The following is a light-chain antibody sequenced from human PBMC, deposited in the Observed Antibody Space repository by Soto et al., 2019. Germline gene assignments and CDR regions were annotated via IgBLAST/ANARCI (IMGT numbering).Light chain of an antibody. Sequence: SALTQPASLSGSPGQSITISCTGTSSDIGAYDYVSWFQQHPGKAPTLMISEVNNWPSGVSHRSSASKPGNTAYLSFSGLQDEVEAEYVGSSVKTTSTSGFETATKGTAL. J-gene: IGLJ1*01. V-gene: IGLV2-14*01. CDR1: SSDIGAYDY. CDR2: EVN. CDR3: SSVKTTSTSG.